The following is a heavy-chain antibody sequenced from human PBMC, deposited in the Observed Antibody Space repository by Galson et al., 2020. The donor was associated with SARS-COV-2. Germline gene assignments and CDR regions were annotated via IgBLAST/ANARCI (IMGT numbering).Heavy chain of an antibody. Sequence: GESLKISCAASGFTFSGYAMNWVRQAPGKGLEWVSVINGDGSTYYTDSVRGRFTISRDNSKNTFFLEMKGLRAEDTAVYYCARDAWDRVGWYYFDYWGQGTLVTVSS. CDR1: GFTFSGYA. CDR2: INGDGST. D-gene: IGHD6-19*01. J-gene: IGHJ4*02. CDR3: ARDAWDRVGWYYFDY. V-gene: IGHV3-23*01.